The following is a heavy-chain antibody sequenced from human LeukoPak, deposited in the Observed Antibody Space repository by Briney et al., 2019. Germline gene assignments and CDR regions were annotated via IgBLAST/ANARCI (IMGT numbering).Heavy chain of an antibody. J-gene: IGHJ4*02. CDR1: GFTFSSHG. D-gene: IGHD6-13*01. Sequence: GGSLRLSCAASGFTFSSHGMHWVRQAPGKGLEWVAIIWYGGSNKYYADSVKGRFTISRDNSKNTVYLQMNSLRADDTAVYYCAKDLIFYQQQLVLSVDYWGQGTLVTVSS. CDR3: AKDLIFYQQQLVLSVDY. CDR2: IWYGGSNK. V-gene: IGHV3-33*06.